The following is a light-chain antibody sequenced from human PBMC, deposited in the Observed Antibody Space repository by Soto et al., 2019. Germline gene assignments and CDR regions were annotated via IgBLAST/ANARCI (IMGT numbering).Light chain of an antibody. CDR3: EQLNSYPLT. J-gene: IGKJ4*01. Sequence: DIQLTQSPSFLSASVGDRATITCRASQGISRYLAWYQQKPGKAPKLLIYAASTLQNGVPSVFSGSGSGTEISLTLSSLQTEYFATYYCEQLNSYPLTFGGGPNVHIK. CDR2: AAS. CDR1: QGISRY. V-gene: IGKV1-9*01.